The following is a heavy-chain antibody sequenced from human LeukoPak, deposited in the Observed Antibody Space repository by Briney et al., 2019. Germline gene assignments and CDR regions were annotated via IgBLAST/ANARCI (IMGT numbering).Heavy chain of an antibody. D-gene: IGHD4-23*01. CDR3: ARLSTVIT. CDR2: FNTDGSST. CDR1: GFTFSNYW. Sequence: GGSLRLSCAASGFTFSNYWLHWVRQAPGKGLVWVSRFNTDGSSTSYADSVKGRFTISRDSAKNTVYLQMNSLRAEDTAVYYCARLSTVITWGQGTLVTVSS. V-gene: IGHV3-74*01. J-gene: IGHJ5*02.